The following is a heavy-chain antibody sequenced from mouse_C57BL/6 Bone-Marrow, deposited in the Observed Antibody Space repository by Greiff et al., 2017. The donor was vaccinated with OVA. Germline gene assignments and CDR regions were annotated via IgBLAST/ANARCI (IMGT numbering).Heavy chain of an antibody. V-gene: IGHV2-5*01. CDR2: IWRGGST. CDR3: AKKAYYYYAIDC. CDR1: GFSLTSYG. Sequence: VQLQESGPGLVQPSQSLSITCTVSGFSLTSYGVHWVRQSPGKGLEWLGVIWRGGSTDYNEAFMSRLSITKDNSKSQVFFNMNSLQADDTAIYCCAKKAYYYYAIDCWGEGTSVTVSS. J-gene: IGHJ4*01.